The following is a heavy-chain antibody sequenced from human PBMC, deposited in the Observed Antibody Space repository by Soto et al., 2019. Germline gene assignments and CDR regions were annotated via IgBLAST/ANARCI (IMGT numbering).Heavy chain of an antibody. CDR2: INPSGGST. D-gene: IGHD3-22*01. Sequence: ASVKVSCKASGYTFTSYYMHWVRQAPGQGLEWMGIINPSGGSTSYAQKFQGRVTMTRDTSTSTVYMELSSLRSEDTAVYYCARDIHPTYYYDSSGSHRPYYFDYWGQGTLVTVSS. V-gene: IGHV1-46*01. CDR3: ARDIHPTYYYDSSGSHRPYYFDY. CDR1: GYTFTSYY. J-gene: IGHJ4*02.